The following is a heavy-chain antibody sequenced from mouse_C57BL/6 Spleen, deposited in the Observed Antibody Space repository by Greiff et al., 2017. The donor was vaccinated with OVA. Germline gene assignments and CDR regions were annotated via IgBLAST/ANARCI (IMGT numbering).Heavy chain of an antibody. CDR3: AVIYYGNYWYFDV. CDR1: GFNIKDYY. D-gene: IGHD2-1*01. J-gene: IGHJ1*03. CDR2: IDPEDGDT. V-gene: IGHV14-2*01. Sequence: VQLQQSGAELVKPGASVKLSCTASGFNIKDYYMHWVKQRTEQGLEWIGRIDPEDGDTKYAPKFQGTATITADTSSNTAYLQLSSLTSEDTAVYYCAVIYYGNYWYFDVWGTGTTVTVSS.